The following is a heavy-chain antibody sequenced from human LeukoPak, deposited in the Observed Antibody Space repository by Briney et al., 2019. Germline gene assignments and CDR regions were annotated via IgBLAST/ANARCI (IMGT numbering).Heavy chain of an antibody. V-gene: IGHV4-31*03. CDR2: IYYSGST. Sequence: SETLSLTCTVSGGSINSGGYYWIWIRQHPEKDLEWIGYIYYSGSTYYNPSLKSRVTISVDTSKNQFSLKLSSVTAADTAVYYCARGPTYDILTGYSYYFDYWGQGTLVTVSS. CDR3: ARGPTYDILTGYSYYFDY. J-gene: IGHJ4*02. CDR1: GGSINSGGYY. D-gene: IGHD3-9*01.